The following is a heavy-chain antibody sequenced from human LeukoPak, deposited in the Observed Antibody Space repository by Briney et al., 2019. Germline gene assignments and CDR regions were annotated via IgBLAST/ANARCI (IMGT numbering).Heavy chain of an antibody. CDR1: GFTFSNAW. V-gene: IGHV3-15*01. CDR3: TTDLMIDAFDI. CDR2: IKSKTDGGTT. D-gene: IGHD3-16*01. Sequence: GGSLRLSCAASGFTFSNAWMSWVRQAPGKGLEWVGRIKSKTDGGTTDYAAPVKGRFTISRDDSKNTLYLQMYSLKTEDTAVYYCTTDLMIDAFDIWGQGTMVTVSS. J-gene: IGHJ3*02.